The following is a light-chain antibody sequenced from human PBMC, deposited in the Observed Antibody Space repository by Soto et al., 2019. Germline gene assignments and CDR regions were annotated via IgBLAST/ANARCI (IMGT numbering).Light chain of an antibody. CDR3: SSYTTNSTPVV. J-gene: IGLJ2*01. CDR1: SGDIGGYNY. V-gene: IGLV2-14*01. Sequence: QSALTQPASVSGSPGQSITISCTGTSGDIGGYNYVSWYQQHPGKAPKLLISEVTNRPSGVSNRFSGSKSGNTASLTISGLQAGDEADYYCSSYTTNSTPVVFGGGTKLTVL. CDR2: EVT.